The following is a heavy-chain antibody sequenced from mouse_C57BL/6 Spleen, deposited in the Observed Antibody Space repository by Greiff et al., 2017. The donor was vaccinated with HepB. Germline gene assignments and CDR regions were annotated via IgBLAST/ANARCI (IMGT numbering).Heavy chain of an antibody. CDR1: GYTFTGHT. CDR3: ARNGYYHGSFDY. J-gene: IGHJ2*01. CDR2: IYTRDGST. V-gene: IGHV1-78*01. D-gene: IGHD1-1*01. Sequence: VQLQQSDAELVKPGASVKISCKVSGYTFTGHTIHWMKQRPEQGLEWIGYIYTRDGSTKYNAMFKGKATLTADKSSSTAYMQLNSLTSEDSAVYFCARNGYYHGSFDYWGQGTTLTVSS.